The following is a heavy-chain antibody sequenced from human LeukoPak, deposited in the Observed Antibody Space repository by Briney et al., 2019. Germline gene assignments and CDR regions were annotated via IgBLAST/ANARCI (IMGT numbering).Heavy chain of an antibody. CDR1: GYTFTSYD. J-gene: IGHJ4*02. D-gene: IGHD3-22*01. Sequence: ASVKVSCKASGYTFTSYDINWVRQATGQGLEWMGWMNPNSGNTDYAQKFQGRVTITRNTSISTAYMELSSLRSEDTAVYYCARGGPTGTRIHYYDSSGYLSDYWGQGTLVTVSS. CDR3: ARGGPTGTRIHYYDSSGYLSDY. CDR2: MNPNSGNT. V-gene: IGHV1-8*03.